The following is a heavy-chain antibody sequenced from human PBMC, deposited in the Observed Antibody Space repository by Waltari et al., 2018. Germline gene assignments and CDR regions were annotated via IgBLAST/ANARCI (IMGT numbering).Heavy chain of an antibody. J-gene: IGHJ4*02. V-gene: IGHV4-34*01. Sequence: QVQLQQWGAGLLKPSETLSLTCAVYGGSFSGYYWSWIRQPPGKGLEWVGEMKHRGGTNYDPSHKSQVTISVDTSKNQFAQKLSSLTAADTAVYYCARGRPGVIVPAAMNREFDYWGQGTLVTVSS. CDR3: ARGRPGVIVPAAMNREFDY. CDR1: GGSFSGYY. D-gene: IGHD2-2*01. CDR2: MKHRGGT.